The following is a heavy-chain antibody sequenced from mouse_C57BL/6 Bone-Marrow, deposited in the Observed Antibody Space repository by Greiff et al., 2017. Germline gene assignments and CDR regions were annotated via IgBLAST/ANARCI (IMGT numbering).Heavy chain of an antibody. J-gene: IGHJ2*01. CDR3: ARLITTVLDY. CDR2: ILPGSGST. D-gene: IGHD1-1*01. Sequence: QVQLQQSGAELMKPGASVKLSCKATGYTFTGYWIEWVKQRPGHGLEWIGEILPGSGSTNYHEKFKGKATFTADTSSNTAYMQLSSLTTEDSAIYYCARLITTVLDYWGQGTTLTVSS. V-gene: IGHV1-9*01. CDR1: GYTFTGYW.